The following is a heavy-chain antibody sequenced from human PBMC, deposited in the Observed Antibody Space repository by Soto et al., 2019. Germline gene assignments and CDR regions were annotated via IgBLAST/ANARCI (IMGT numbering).Heavy chain of an antibody. J-gene: IGHJ5*02. CDR2: ISYDGSNK. Sequence: QVQLVESGGGVVQPGRSLRLSCAASGFTFSSYAMHWVRQAPGKGLEWVAVISYDGSNKYYADSVKGRFTISRDNSKNTLYLQMNSLRAEDTAVYYCARDKLGGGFDPCGQGTLVTVSS. CDR3: ARDKLGGGFDP. CDR1: GFTFSSYA. V-gene: IGHV3-30-3*01. D-gene: IGHD2-21*01.